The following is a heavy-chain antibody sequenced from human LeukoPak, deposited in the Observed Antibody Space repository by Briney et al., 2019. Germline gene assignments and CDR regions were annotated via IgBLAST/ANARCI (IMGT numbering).Heavy chain of an antibody. CDR3: TRDVPRSAGYPDN. D-gene: IGHD2-15*01. V-gene: IGHV4-39*07. CDR1: GGSISSSSYY. J-gene: IGHJ4*02. CDR2: IYYSGST. Sequence: SETLSLTCTVSGGSISSSSYYWGWIRQPPGKGLEWIGSIYYSGSTYYNPSLKSRVTISVDTSKNQFSLKLSSVTAADTAVYYCTRDVPRSAGYPDNWGQGTLVTVSS.